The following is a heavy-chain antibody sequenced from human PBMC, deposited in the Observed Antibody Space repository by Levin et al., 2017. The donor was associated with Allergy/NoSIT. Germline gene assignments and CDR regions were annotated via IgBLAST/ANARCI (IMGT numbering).Heavy chain of an antibody. CDR1: GGSISSDY. V-gene: IGHV4-59*01. Sequence: AGGSLRLSCSVSGGSISSDYWSWIRQPPGKGLEWIGYISYTGTKYNPSLKSRVIISEGTSKNQFSLKLTSVTSADTAVYYCARIGVKAPATFLDYWGQGTLVTVSS. CDR3: ARIGVKAPATFLDY. CDR2: ISYTGT. D-gene: IGHD3-3*01. J-gene: IGHJ4*02.